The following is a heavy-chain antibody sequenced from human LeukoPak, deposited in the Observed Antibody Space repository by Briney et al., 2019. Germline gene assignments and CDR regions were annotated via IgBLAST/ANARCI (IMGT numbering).Heavy chain of an antibody. J-gene: IGHJ4*02. CDR1: GGTFSSYA. CDR3: ARERSRYLLFDY. V-gene: IGHV1-69*04. D-gene: IGHD1-14*01. CDR2: IIPILGIA. Sequence: SVKVSCKASGGTFSSYAISWVRQAPGQGLDWMGRIIPILGIANYAQKFQGRVTITADKSTSTAYMELSSLRSEDTAVYYCARERSRYLLFDYWGQGTLVTVSS.